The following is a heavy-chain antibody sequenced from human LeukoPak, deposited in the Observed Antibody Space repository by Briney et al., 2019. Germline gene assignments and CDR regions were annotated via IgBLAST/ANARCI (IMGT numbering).Heavy chain of an antibody. CDR1: GFTFSSYS. V-gene: IGHV3-21*01. CDR3: ARGLPYSPNGMDV. D-gene: IGHD6-13*01. Sequence: GGSLRLSCAASGFTFSSYSMNWVRQAPGKGLEWVSSISSSSSYIYYADSVKGRFTISRDNAKNSLYQQMNSLRAEDTAVYYCARGLPYSPNGMDVWGQGTTVTVSS. J-gene: IGHJ6*02. CDR2: ISSSSSYI.